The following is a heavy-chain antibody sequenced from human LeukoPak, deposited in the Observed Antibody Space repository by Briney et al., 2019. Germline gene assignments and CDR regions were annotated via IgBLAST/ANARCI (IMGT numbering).Heavy chain of an antibody. J-gene: IGHJ6*02. D-gene: IGHD2-2*01. V-gene: IGHV3-21*01. CDR3: ARDGRVASAAIRQTYYYGMDV. Sequence: GGSLRLSCAASGFTFSSYSMNWVRQAPGKGLEWVSSVSSRSSYIYYADSVKGRFTISRDNAKNSVYLQMNSLRAEDTAVYYCARDGRVASAAIRQTYYYGMDVWGQGTTVTVSS. CDR2: VSSRSSYI. CDR1: GFTFSSYS.